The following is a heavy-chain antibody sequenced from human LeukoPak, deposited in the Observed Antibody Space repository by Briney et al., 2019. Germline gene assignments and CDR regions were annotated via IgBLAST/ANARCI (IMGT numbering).Heavy chain of an antibody. CDR2: INPSGGST. CDR3: ARDEVEGYSGYDLFDY. V-gene: IGHV1-46*01. CDR1: GYTFTSYY. J-gene: IGHJ4*02. Sequence: ASVKVSCKASGYTFTSYYMHWVRQAPGQGLEWMGIINPSGGSTSYAQKFQGRVTMTRDTSTSTVYMELSSLRSEDTAVYYCARDEVEGYSGYDLFDYWGQGTLVTVSS. D-gene: IGHD5-12*01.